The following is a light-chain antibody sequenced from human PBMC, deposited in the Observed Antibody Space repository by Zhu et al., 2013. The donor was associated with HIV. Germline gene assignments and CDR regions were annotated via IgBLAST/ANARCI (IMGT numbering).Light chain of an antibody. CDR3: QVWNSYSDHHVV. CDR2: GDS. CDR1: NIEFKV. J-gene: IGLJ2*01. V-gene: IGLV3-21*02. Sequence: SYELTQPPSLSVAPGQTARITCGEGNIEFKVVHWYRQRPGQAPALVIYGDSDRPSGITERLSGSNSGDTATLTISRVEAGSEADYYCQVWNSYSDHHVVLGGGTKLTVL.